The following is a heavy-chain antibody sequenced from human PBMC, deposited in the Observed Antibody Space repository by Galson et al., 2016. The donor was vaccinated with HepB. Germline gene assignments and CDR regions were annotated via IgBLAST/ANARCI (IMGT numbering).Heavy chain of an antibody. J-gene: IGHJ4*02. CDR2: ISDSGFST. Sequence: SLRLSCAASGFTFRNYGMSWVRQAPGKGLEWVSGISDSGFSTYYSDSVKGRFTISRDNSKNTLHLQMNSLRAEDTAVYYCAKDPRSYYNVLKYYFDSWGQGTLVTVSS. D-gene: IGHD3-9*01. CDR3: AKDPRSYYNVLKYYFDS. V-gene: IGHV3-23*01. CDR1: GFTFRNYG.